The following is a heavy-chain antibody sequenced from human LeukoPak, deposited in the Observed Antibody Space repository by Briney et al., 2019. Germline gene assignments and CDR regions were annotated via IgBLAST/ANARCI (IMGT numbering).Heavy chain of an antibody. J-gene: IGHJ4*02. D-gene: IGHD6-19*01. CDR1: GFTFRRYA. Sequence: GGSLRLSCAASGFTFRRYAMTWVRQAPGKGLGWVSVLSSSGDTTFYADSVKGRFTISRDNSKNTLYLQMNSLRAEDTAVYYCANFDGTSGWYSYFDYWGQGTLVTVSS. V-gene: IGHV3-23*01. CDR3: ANFDGTSGWYSYFDY. CDR2: LSSSGDTT.